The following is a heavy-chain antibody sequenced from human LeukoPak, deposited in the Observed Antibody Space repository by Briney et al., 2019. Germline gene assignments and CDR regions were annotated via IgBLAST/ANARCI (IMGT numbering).Heavy chain of an antibody. V-gene: IGHV6-1*01. CDR1: GDSVSSNSAA. J-gene: IGHJ5*02. CDR2: TYYRSKWYN. Sequence: SQTLSLTCAISGDSVSSNSAAWNWIRLSPSRGLEWLGRTYYRSKWYNDYAVSVKSRITINPDTSKNQFSLQLNSVTPEDTAVYYCAREDGAAAGTDWFDPWGQGTLVTVSS. CDR3: AREDGAAAGTDWFDP. D-gene: IGHD6-13*01.